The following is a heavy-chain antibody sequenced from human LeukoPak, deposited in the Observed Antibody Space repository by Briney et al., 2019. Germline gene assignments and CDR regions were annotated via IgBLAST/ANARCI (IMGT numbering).Heavy chain of an antibody. CDR1: GDSVSSNSAA. Sequence: SQTLSLTRAISGDSVSSNSAAWNWIRQSPSRGLEWLGRTYYRSKWYNDYAVSVKSRITINPDTSKNQFSLQLNSVTPEDTAVYYCARDLSSEDYYDSSGYEYYFDYWGQGTLVTVSS. CDR2: TYYRSKWYN. V-gene: IGHV6-1*01. CDR3: ARDLSSEDYYDSSGYEYYFDY. J-gene: IGHJ4*02. D-gene: IGHD3-22*01.